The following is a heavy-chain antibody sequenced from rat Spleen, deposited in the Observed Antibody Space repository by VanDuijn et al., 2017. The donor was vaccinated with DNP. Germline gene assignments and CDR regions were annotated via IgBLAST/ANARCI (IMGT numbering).Heavy chain of an antibody. CDR2: ILYDGGRT. CDR1: GFTFSDCN. CDR3: ARQSLPAFDY. Sequence: EVQLVESGGGLVQPGRSLKLSCATSGFTFSDCNMAWVRQAPKKGLEWVATILYDGGRTYYRNSVKGRFTVSRDNAKSSLYLQMDSLRSEDTATYYCARQSLPAFDYWGQGVMVTVSS. J-gene: IGHJ2*01. V-gene: IGHV5S10*01. D-gene: IGHD1-4*01.